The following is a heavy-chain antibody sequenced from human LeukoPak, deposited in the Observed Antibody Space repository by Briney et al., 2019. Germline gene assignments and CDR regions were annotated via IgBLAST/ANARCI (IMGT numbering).Heavy chain of an antibody. V-gene: IGHV1-69*13. J-gene: IGHJ4*02. CDR1: GGTFSSYA. CDR2: IIPIFGTA. CDR3: ARENGFGELEVDY. D-gene: IGHD3-10*01. Sequence: ASVKVSCKASGGTFSSYAISWVRQAPGQGLEWMGGIIPIFGTANYAQKFQGRVTITADESTSTAYMELSSLRSEDTAVYYCARENGFGELEVDYWGQGTLVTVSS.